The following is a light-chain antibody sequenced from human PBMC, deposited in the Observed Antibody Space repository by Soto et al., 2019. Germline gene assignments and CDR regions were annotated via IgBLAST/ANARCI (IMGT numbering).Light chain of an antibody. J-gene: IGKJ3*01. Sequence: EIVLTQSPDTLSLSPGERAILSCRASQSVSSSYLAWYHQKPCQAPRLFIYSASNRATGIPDRFSGSGSGTDFTLTISRLEPEDFAVYYCQQYATCHSAFGPGTKVDIK. CDR1: QSVSSSY. CDR2: SAS. CDR3: QQYATCHSA. V-gene: IGKV3-20*01.